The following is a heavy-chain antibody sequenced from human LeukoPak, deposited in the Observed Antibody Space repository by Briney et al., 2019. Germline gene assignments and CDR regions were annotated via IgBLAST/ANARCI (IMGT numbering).Heavy chain of an antibody. J-gene: IGHJ4*02. CDR3: ASGTTYEY. V-gene: IGHV4-4*07. D-gene: IGHD4-11*01. Sequence: SDTLSLTCTVSGGSISSYYWSCIRQPAGKGLEWIGRIYTSGSTNYTPSLKSRPTMSVDTSKNQFSLKLGSVTAADTAVYYCASGTTYEYWGQGRLVTASS. CDR1: GGSISSYY. CDR2: IYTSGST.